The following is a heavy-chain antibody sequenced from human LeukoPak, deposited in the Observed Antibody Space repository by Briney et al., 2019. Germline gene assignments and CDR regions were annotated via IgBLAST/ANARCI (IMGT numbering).Heavy chain of an antibody. D-gene: IGHD1-26*01. J-gene: IGHJ5*02. CDR2: IKEDGSEK. CDR1: GFTCSKYW. Sequence: AGGSLRLSCAASGFTCSKYWMSWVRQAPGKGLEWVANIKEDGSEKYYVDSVKGRFTISRDNSKDTLYLRMNSLRAEDTAVYYCAKVGATTRWFDPWGQGTLVTVSS. CDR3: AKVGATTRWFDP. V-gene: IGHV3-7*05.